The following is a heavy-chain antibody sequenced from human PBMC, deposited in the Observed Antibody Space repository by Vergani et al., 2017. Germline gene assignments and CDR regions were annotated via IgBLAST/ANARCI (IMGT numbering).Heavy chain of an antibody. Sequence: EVQLVESGGGFVRPGESLRLSCAASGFTFSKYWMTLVRQAPGKGLEWVANIEDDGDDKNYADSVKGRFTISRDNADNSVYLQMNSLRPVDTAVYYCARDIPRGASYFDFWGRGALVIVSS. D-gene: IGHD2-21*01. V-gene: IGHV3-7*01. J-gene: IGHJ4*02. CDR2: IEDDGDDK. CDR1: GFTFSKYW. CDR3: ARDIPRGASYFDF.